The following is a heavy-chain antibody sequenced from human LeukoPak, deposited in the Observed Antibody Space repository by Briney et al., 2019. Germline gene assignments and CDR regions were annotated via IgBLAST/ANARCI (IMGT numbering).Heavy chain of an antibody. CDR2: IYYSGST. J-gene: IGHJ5*02. CDR1: GVSISSYY. D-gene: IGHD3-10*01. Sequence: SETLSLTCTVSGVSISSYYWSWIRQPPGKGLEWIGYIYYSGSTNYNPSLKSRVTISVDTSKNQFSLKLSSVTAADTAVYYCARDRDESNWFDPWGQGTLVTVSS. CDR3: ARDRDESNWFDP. V-gene: IGHV4-59*01.